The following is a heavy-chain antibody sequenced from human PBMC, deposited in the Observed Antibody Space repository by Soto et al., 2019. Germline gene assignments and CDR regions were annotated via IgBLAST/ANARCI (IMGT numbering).Heavy chain of an antibody. CDR3: ARDQQWLGLNFDY. V-gene: IGHV3-33*01. CDR2: IWYDGSNK. D-gene: IGHD6-19*01. CDR1: GFTFSSYG. Sequence: PGGSLRLSCAASGFTFSSYGMHWVRQAPGKGLEWVAVIWYDGSNKYYADSVKGRFTISRDNSKNTLYLQMNSLRAEDTAVYYCARDQQWLGLNFDYWGQGTLVTVSS. J-gene: IGHJ4*02.